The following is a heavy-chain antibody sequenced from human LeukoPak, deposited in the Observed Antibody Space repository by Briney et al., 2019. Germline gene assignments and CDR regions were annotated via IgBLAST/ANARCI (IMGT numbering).Heavy chain of an antibody. CDR1: GFTFSDYY. V-gene: IGHV3-11*01. J-gene: IGHJ6*03. CDR2: ISSSGDAI. CDR3: ARGAARGETYYYYYMDV. D-gene: IGHD6-6*01. Sequence: GGSLRLSCAASGFTFSDYYMNWIRQAPGKGLEWVSYISSSGDAIYYTDSLKCRITISRDNAKKSLFLQMSSLRADDTAVYYCARGAARGETYYYYYMDVWGKGTTVTVSS.